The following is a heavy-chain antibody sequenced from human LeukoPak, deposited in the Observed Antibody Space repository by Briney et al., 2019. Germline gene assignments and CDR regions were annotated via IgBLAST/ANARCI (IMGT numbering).Heavy chain of an antibody. CDR1: GFTFDDYA. CDR3: AKDQSQYYYDSSGYYGGWFDP. Sequence: GRSLRLSCAASGFTFDDYAMHWVRQAPGKGLEWVSGISWNSGSIGYADSVKGRFTISRDNAKNSLYLQMNSLRAEDTALYYCAKDQSQYYYDSSGYYGGWFDPWGQGTLVTVSS. V-gene: IGHV3-9*01. J-gene: IGHJ5*02. D-gene: IGHD3-22*01. CDR2: ISWNSGSI.